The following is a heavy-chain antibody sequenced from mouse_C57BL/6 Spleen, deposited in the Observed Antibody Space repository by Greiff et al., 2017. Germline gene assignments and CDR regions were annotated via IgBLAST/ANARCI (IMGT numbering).Heavy chain of an antibody. CDR1: GYSITSGYY. CDR2: ISYDGSN. CDR3: ARAGTYYFDY. J-gene: IGHJ2*01. V-gene: IGHV3-6*01. D-gene: IGHD3-3*01. Sequence: EVQRVESGPGLVKPSQSLSLTCSVTGYSITSGYYWNWIRQFPGNKLEWMGYISYDGSNNYNPSLKNRISITRDTSKNQFFLKLNSVTTEDTATYYCARAGTYYFDYWGQGTTLTVSS.